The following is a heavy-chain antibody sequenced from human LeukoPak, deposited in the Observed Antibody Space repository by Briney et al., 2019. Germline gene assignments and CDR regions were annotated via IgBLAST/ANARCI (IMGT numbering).Heavy chain of an antibody. CDR2: IHYSGST. V-gene: IGHV4-59*01. Sequence: SETLSLTCTVSGGSISAYYWSWIRQPPGKGLEWIGCIHYSGSTNYNSSLKSRVTISLDTSKNQFSLKLSSVTAADTAVYYCARVSCGSPSYYCYYYMDGWGKGTTVTVSS. J-gene: IGHJ6*03. D-gene: IGHD2-2*01. CDR3: ARVSCGSPSYYCYYYMDG. CDR1: GGSISAYY.